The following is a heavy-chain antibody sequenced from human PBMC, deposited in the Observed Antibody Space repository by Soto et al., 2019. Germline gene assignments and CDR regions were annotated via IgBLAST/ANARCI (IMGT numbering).Heavy chain of an antibody. CDR1: GGSISSYY. D-gene: IGHD2-15*01. CDR3: ARVQSNSWGYYYAVDV. V-gene: IGHV4-59*01. J-gene: IGHJ6*01. Sequence: PSETLSLTCRISGGSISSYYWNWIRQAPGKGLEWIGFISYSGSTNYNPALTSRVTISVDTSKDQISLRLNSVTAADTAVYYCARVQSNSWGYYYAVDVWGQGTTVTVSS. CDR2: ISYSGST.